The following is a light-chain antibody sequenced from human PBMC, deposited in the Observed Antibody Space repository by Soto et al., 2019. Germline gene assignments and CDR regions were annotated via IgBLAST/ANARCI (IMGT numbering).Light chain of an antibody. J-gene: IGKJ1*01. CDR3: QQYNSYSRT. CDR2: KAS. Sequence: DIQMTQSPSTLSASVGDRVTITCRASQTISSWLAWYQQKPGKAPKLLIYKASSLESGVSSRFSGRGSGTEFTLTISSLQADDFETYYCQQYNSYSRTFGRGTKGAIK. CDR1: QTISSW. V-gene: IGKV1-5*03.